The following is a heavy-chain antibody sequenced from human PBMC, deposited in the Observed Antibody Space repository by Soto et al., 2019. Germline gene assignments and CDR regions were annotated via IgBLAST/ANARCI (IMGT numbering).Heavy chain of an antibody. D-gene: IGHD6-13*01. CDR2: ISSNGENT. V-gene: IGHV3-23*01. CDR3: AKDEQQLDDAFDI. CDR1: GFTSAYHA. J-gene: IGHJ3*02. Sequence: PGGSLRLSCAASGFTSAYHAMNWVRQAPGKGLEWVSTISSNGENTHYADSVKGRFIISSDNSKNTLYLQMNSLRAEDAAVYYCAKDEQQLDDAFDIWGQGTMVTVSS.